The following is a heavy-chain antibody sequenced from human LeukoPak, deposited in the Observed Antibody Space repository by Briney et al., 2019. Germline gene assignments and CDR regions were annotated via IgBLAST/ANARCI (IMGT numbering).Heavy chain of an antibody. CDR1: GGSFSGYY. CDR3: ARWWGGIDY. J-gene: IGHJ4*02. CDR2: VNHSGST. D-gene: IGHD2-15*01. V-gene: IGHV4-34*01. Sequence: SETLSLTCAVYGGSFSGYYWSWICQPPGKGLEWIGEVNHSGSTNYNPSLKSRVTISVDTSKNQFSLKLSSVTAADTAVYYCARWWGGIDYWGQGTLVTVSS.